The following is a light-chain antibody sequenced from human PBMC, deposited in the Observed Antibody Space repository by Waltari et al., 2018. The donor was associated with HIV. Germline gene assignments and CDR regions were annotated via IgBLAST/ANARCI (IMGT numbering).Light chain of an antibody. CDR1: SSNIGPHY. CDR3: AAWDDSLNGPV. J-gene: IGLJ3*02. CDR2: RNN. Sequence: QSVVTQPPSASATPGQRVTISCSGSSSNIGPHYVYWYKQLPGTAPKMLIYRNNQRPSGVPDRFSGSKSGTSASLAITGLRSEDEAEYYCAAWDDSLNGPVFGGGTKLTV. V-gene: IGLV1-47*01.